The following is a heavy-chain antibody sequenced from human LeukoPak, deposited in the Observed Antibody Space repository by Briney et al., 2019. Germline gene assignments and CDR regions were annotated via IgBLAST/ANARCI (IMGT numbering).Heavy chain of an antibody. J-gene: IGHJ4*02. CDR1: GFTFSSYW. V-gene: IGHV3-53*01. Sequence: PGGSLRLSCAASGFTFSSYWMSWVRQAPGKGLEWVSLLYSGGSTYYADSVKGRFTISRDSSKNTVYLQMNSLRAEDTAVYYCAARDCSTTSCYGGLFDYWGQGTLVTVSS. CDR3: AARDCSTTSCYGGLFDY. D-gene: IGHD2-2*01. CDR2: LYSGGST.